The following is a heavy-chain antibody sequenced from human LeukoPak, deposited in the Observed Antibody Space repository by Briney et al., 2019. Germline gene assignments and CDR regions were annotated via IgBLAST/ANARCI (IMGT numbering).Heavy chain of an antibody. Sequence: GGSLRLSCAASGFTFSSYAMSWVRQAPGKGLEWVSAISGSGGSTYYADSVKGRFTISRDNSKNTLYLQTNSLRAEDTAVYYCAKDHDHDYVWGSYRYLYAFDIWGQGTMVTVSS. CDR2: ISGSGGST. CDR1: GFTFSSYA. CDR3: AKDHDHDYVWGSYRYLYAFDI. V-gene: IGHV3-23*01. J-gene: IGHJ3*02. D-gene: IGHD3-16*02.